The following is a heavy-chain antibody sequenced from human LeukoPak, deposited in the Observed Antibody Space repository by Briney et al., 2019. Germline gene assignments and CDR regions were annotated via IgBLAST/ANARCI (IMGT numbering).Heavy chain of an antibody. CDR2: VSGSGGST. V-gene: IGHV3-23*01. Sequence: PGGSLRLSCAAPGFTFSSYAISWVRQAPGKGLEWVSAVSGSGGSTYYADSVKGRFTISRDNSKNTLYLQMNSLRAEDTAVYYCAKGACGQWLACYFDYWGQGTLVTVSS. CDR1: GFTFSSYA. D-gene: IGHD6-19*01. CDR3: AKGACGQWLACYFDY. J-gene: IGHJ4*02.